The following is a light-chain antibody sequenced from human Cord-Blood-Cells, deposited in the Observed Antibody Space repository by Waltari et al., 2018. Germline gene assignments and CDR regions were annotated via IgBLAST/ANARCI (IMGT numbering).Light chain of an antibody. J-gene: IGLJ2*01. V-gene: IGLV2-14*01. CDR1: SSDVGGYNY. CDR3: SSYTSISTLV. CDR2: DVS. Sequence: QSALTQPASVSGSPGQSITISCTGTSSDVGGYNYVSWDQQHPGKAPKLMIYDVSNRPSGVSNRFSGSKAGNTASVTISGLQAEDEADYYCSSYTSISTLVFGGGTKLTVL.